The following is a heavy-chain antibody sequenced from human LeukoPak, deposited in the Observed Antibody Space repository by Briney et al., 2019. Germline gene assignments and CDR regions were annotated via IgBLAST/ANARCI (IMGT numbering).Heavy chain of an antibody. CDR1: GFTFSSYE. Sequence: GGSLRLSCAASGFTFSSYEMNWVRQAPGKGLEWVSYISGSGSTMYYADSAKGRFTISRDNAKNSLYLQMNSLRAEDTAVYYCAREEWEFDYWGQGTLVTVSS. D-gene: IGHD1-26*01. CDR2: ISGSGSTM. V-gene: IGHV3-48*03. CDR3: AREEWEFDY. J-gene: IGHJ4*02.